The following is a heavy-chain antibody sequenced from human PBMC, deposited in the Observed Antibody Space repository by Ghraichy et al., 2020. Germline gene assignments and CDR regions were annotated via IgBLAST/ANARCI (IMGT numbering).Heavy chain of an antibody. Sequence: SETLSLTCTVSGGSISSYYWSWIRQPAGKGLEWIGRIYPSGSTDYNPSLKSRVTISIDTSKSHFSLQLSSVTAADTAVYYCARATVTPSYSYYYGMDVWGQGTTVTVSS. CDR1: GGSISSYY. V-gene: IGHV4-4*07. D-gene: IGHD4-17*01. J-gene: IGHJ6*02. CDR3: ARATVTPSYSYYYGMDV. CDR2: IYPSGST.